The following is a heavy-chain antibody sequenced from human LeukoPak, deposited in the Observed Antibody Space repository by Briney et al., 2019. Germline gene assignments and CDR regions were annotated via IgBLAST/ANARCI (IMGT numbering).Heavy chain of an antibody. Sequence: PSETLSLICTVSGASISAFHWTWFRQPAGKGLEWIGLIYSSGSTLFNPSLKSRVAMSVDLTKNQLSLKLTSVTAADTAMYYCARKDGDYWGRGTLVTVSS. V-gene: IGHV4-4*07. CDR1: GASISAFH. CDR2: IYSSGST. CDR3: ARKDGDY. J-gene: IGHJ4*02.